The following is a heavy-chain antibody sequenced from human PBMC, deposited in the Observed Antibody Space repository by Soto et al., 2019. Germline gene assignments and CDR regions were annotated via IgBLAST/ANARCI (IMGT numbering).Heavy chain of an antibody. CDR1: GGSFANHY. CDR2: INYSGST. V-gene: IGHV4-34*01. J-gene: IGHJ4*02. D-gene: IGHD6-19*01. CDR3: ARVGRYTSGWYLDDFDY. Sequence: SEPLSLTCAVYGGSFANHYWNWIRQPPGKGLEWIGEINYSGSTDYNPSLESRVTISVDTSKNQFSLNLSSVTAADTAISYCARVGRYTSGWYLDDFDYWGQGTVVTVSS.